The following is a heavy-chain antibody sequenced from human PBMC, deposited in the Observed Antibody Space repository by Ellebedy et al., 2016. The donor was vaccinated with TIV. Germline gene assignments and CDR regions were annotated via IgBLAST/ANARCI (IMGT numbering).Heavy chain of an antibody. Sequence: SETLSLTCTVSGDAFSSDTYYWGWIRQPPGKGPEYIGYIYSSGNTNYNPSLKRRVTISVDTSKNQFSLKLSSVTAAETAVYYCVRGPWGELGKADFGLWGQGTLVTVSS. CDR2: IYSSGNT. CDR1: GDAFSSDTYY. D-gene: IGHD7-27*01. V-gene: IGHV4-61*01. CDR3: VRGPWGELGKADFGL. J-gene: IGHJ4*02.